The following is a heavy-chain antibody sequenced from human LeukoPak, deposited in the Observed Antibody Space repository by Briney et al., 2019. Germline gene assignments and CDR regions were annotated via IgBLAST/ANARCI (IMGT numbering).Heavy chain of an antibody. CDR3: ARQPYMRSPFDY. CDR1: GGSPSSYY. CDR2: IYYSGST. Sequence: PSETLSLTCTVSGGSPSSYYWSWIRQPPGKGLEWIGYIYYSGSTNYNPSLKSRVTISVDTSKNQSSLKLSSVTAADTAVYYCARQPYMRSPFDYWGQGTLVTVSS. J-gene: IGHJ4*02. D-gene: IGHD1-1*01. V-gene: IGHV4-59*08.